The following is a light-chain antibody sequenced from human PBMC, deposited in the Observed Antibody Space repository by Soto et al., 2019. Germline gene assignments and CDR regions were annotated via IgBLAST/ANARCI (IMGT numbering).Light chain of an antibody. CDR1: QTISIW. J-gene: IGKJ1*01. V-gene: IGKV1-5*01. Sequence: DLQLPQSPSTLSASVGHRLTITCRARQTISIWVAWYQQKGGKAPKRLIYDASMLESGVPSRFSGSGAGTEFTLTISSLQTDDFATYYCQEYNSYRTFGQGTK. CDR2: DAS. CDR3: QEYNSYRT.